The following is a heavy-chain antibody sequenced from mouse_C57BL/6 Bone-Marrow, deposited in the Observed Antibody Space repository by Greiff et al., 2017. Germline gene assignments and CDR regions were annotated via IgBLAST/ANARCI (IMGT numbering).Heavy chain of an antibody. CDR2: ILPGRGST. V-gene: IGHV1-9*01. CDR3: SGFWYYGSRLHWYFDV. D-gene: IGHD1-1*01. J-gene: IGHJ1*03. CDR1: CYTFTSYW. Sequence: QVQLQQSGAELMQPGASVKLSCQATCYTFTSYWIEWVKQKPGHGLECIGEILPGRGSTYYNEKFKGQDTFTADTSSNTAYMQLSSLTTEDSAMYYCSGFWYYGSRLHWYFDVWGTGTTVTVS.